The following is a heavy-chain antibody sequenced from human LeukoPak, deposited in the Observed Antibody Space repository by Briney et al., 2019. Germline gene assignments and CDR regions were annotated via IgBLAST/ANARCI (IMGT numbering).Heavy chain of an antibody. CDR1: GCSISSSSYY. Sequence: PETLSLTCTVSGCSISSSSYYWGWIRQPPGKGLEWMGNIYYSGSPYYNPSLKSRVTISVDTSKNHFSLKLSSVTAADTAVYYCARGYYYMDVWGKGTTVTVSS. J-gene: IGHJ6*03. V-gene: IGHV4-39*02. CDR2: IYYSGSP. CDR3: ARGYYYMDV.